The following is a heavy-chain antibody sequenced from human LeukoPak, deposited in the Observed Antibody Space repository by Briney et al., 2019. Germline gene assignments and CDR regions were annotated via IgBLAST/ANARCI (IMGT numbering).Heavy chain of an antibody. Sequence: ESGPTLVKPTETLTMTCTFSGFSLSTNGEDVGWIRQPPGKALEWLALIYWNDDKRYRPSLKSRLSITKDTARNQVALTMTNMDPVDTATYYCVHPTYYYNSTAGWCWFDPWGQGTLVTVSS. CDR3: VHPTYYYNSTAGWCWFDP. J-gene: IGHJ5*02. D-gene: IGHD3-22*01. V-gene: IGHV2-5*01. CDR2: IYWNDDK. CDR1: GFSLSTNGED.